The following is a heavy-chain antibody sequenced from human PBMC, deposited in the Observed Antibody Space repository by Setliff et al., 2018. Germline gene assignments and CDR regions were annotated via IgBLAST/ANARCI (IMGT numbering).Heavy chain of an antibody. CDR3: ARAPSVELVTIRTNSWFTY. CDR1: GYTFRNYA. CDR2: ISVYNGDT. D-gene: IGHD5-18*01. V-gene: IGHV1-18*01. J-gene: IGHJ4*02. Sequence: RASVKVSCKASGYTFRNYAFAWVRRAPGQGLEWVGWISVYNGDTNYAQKFQGRVTLTTDTSTSTAYMELRSLTSDDSAFYYCARAPSVELVTIRTNSWFTYWGQGTLVTVSS.